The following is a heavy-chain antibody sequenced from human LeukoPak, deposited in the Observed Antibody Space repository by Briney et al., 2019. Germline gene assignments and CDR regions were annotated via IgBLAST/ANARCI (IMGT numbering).Heavy chain of an antibody. CDR2: INSDVSST. CDR3: ARGSYSHYGMDV. V-gene: IGHV3-74*01. Sequence: GGSLRLSCAASGFTFSSYWMHWVRQAPGKGLVWVSRINSDVSSTSYADSVKGRFTISRDNAKNTLCLQMNSLRAEDTAVYYCARGSYSHYGMDVWGQGTTVTVSS. CDR1: GFTFSSYW. J-gene: IGHJ6*02. D-gene: IGHD1-26*01.